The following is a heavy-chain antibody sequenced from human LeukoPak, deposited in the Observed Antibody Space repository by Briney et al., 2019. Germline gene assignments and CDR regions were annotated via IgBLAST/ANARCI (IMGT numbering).Heavy chain of an antibody. CDR2: IYYSGSAA. CDR1: GGSISGYY. CDR3: ARDISGGSHAFDI. D-gene: IGHD3-3*02. J-gene: IGHJ3*02. V-gene: IGHV4-59*08. Sequence: SWTLPLTCIVSGGSISGYYWSWIRQPPGKGLEWVGSIYYSGSAANYNPSLESRVMTSVDTSKNQFSLQVNSVTAADTAVYYCARDISGGSHAFDIWGQGTMVTVSS.